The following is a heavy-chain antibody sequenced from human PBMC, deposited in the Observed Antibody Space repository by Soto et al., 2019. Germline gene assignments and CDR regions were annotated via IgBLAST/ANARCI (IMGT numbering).Heavy chain of an antibody. CDR2: INHSGST. CDR1: GGSFSGYY. Sequence: SETLSLTCAVYGGSFSGYYWSWIRQPPWKGLEWIGEINHSGSTNYNPSLKSRVTISVDTSKNQFSLKLSSVTAADTAVYYCARRRADSSSWYRCFDYWGQGTLVTVSS. V-gene: IGHV4-34*01. CDR3: ARRRADSSSWYRCFDY. D-gene: IGHD6-13*01. J-gene: IGHJ4*02.